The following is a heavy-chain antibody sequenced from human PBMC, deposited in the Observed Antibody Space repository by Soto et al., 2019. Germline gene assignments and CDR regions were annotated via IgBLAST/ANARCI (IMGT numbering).Heavy chain of an antibody. CDR1: GDSVNSVSYS. D-gene: IGHD3-10*02. CDR3: VRVVGRMFILDY. Sequence: SETLSLICTVSGDSVNSVSYSWGWIRQPPGKGLEWIGYIHYSGSTNYNPSLKSRVTISVDTSRNQFSLKLSSLTAADTAIFYCVRVVGRMFILDYWGQGTLVTVSS. J-gene: IGHJ4*02. CDR2: IHYSGST. V-gene: IGHV4-61*01.